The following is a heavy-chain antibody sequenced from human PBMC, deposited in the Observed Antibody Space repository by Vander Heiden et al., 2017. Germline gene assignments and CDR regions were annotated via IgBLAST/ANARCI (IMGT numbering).Heavy chain of an antibody. J-gene: IGHJ4*02. D-gene: IGHD1-26*01. CDR3: ARGGRPIPTYYFDY. Sequence: GMHWVRQAPGKGLEWVAVISYDGSKKYYADSVKGRFTISRDNSKNTLYLQMNSLRAEDTAVYYCARGGRPIPTYYFDYWGQGPRVTVSS. V-gene: IGHV3-30*19. CDR2: ISYDGSKK.